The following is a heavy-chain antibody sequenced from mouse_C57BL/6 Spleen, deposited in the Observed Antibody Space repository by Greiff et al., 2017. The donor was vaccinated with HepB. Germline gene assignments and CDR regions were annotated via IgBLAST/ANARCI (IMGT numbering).Heavy chain of an antibody. J-gene: IGHJ1*03. CDR2: IDPSDSYT. Sequence: VQLQQPGAELVRPGTSVKLSCKASGYTFTSYWMHWVKQRPGQGLEWIGVIDPSDSYTNYNQKFKGKATLTVDTSSSTAYMQLSSLTSEDSAVYYCARDNGSSYDWYFDVWGTGTTVTVSS. V-gene: IGHV1-59*01. D-gene: IGHD1-1*01. CDR1: GYTFTSYW. CDR3: ARDNGSSYDWYFDV.